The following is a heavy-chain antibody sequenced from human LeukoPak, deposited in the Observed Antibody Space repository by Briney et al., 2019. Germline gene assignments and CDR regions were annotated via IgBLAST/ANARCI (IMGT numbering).Heavy chain of an antibody. D-gene: IGHD5-18*01. CDR1: GFTFSSYG. Sequence: GSLRLSCAASGFTFSSYGIHWVRQAPGKGLEWVAFIRYDGSDKYYADSVKGRFTISRDNSKNTLYLQMNSLRAEDTAVYYCAKGRGYTQDVWGKGTTVTVSS. CDR2: IRYDGSDK. J-gene: IGHJ6*04. V-gene: IGHV3-30*02. CDR3: AKGRGYTQDV.